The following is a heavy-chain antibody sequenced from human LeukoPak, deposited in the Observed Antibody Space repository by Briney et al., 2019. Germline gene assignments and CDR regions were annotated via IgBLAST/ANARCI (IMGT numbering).Heavy chain of an antibody. CDR2: INRDGSAK. J-gene: IGHJ4*02. Sequence: PGGSLRLSCAASAFTFSKYWMSWVRQSPGKGLEWVANINRDGSAKYYVDSVEGRFTISRDNGKNSLYLQMNSLRAEDTAMYYCARSGATGTVDYWGQGTLVIVSP. D-gene: IGHD1-1*01. CDR1: AFTFSKYW. CDR3: ARSGATGTVDY. V-gene: IGHV3-7*01.